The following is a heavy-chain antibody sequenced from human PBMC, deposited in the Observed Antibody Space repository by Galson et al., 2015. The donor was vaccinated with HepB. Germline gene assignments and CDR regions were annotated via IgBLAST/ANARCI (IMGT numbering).Heavy chain of an antibody. Sequence: SLRLSCAASGFTFSSYAMNWVRQAPGKGLEWVSYISRSSTFIFYADSVEGRFTISRDNAKNSLYLQMNSLRDEDAAVYYCARDTAYAFDLWGQGTMVTVSS. CDR3: ARDTAYAFDL. V-gene: IGHV3-48*02. J-gene: IGHJ3*01. D-gene: IGHD4-17*01. CDR1: GFTFSSYA. CDR2: ISRSSTFI.